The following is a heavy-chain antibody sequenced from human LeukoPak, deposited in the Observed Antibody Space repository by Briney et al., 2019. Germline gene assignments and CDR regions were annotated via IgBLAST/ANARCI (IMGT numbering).Heavy chain of an antibody. CDR2: IGGSSSTI. Sequence: QTGGSLRLSCAASGFTFSSYETNWVRQAPGKGLEWVSYIGGSSSTIYYADSVKGRFTISRDNAKNTLYLQMNSLRDEDTAVYYCARVRFYYDSSGYGFFDYWGQGALVTVSS. V-gene: IGHV3-48*02. D-gene: IGHD3-22*01. CDR3: ARVRFYYDSSGYGFFDY. CDR1: GFTFSSYE. J-gene: IGHJ4*02.